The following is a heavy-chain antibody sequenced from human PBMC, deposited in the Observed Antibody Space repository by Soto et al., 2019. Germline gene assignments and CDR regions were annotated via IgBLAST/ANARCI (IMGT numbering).Heavy chain of an antibody. CDR3: ARGPAATAYYYYGMDV. V-gene: IGHV3-53*01. D-gene: IGHD6-13*01. Sequence: SLRPSCAASGITVSSNYMSWVRQAPGKGLEWVSVIYSGGNTYYADSVKGRFTFSRDNSRNTLYLQMNSLRAEDTAVYYCARGPAATAYYYYGMDVWGQGTTVTVSS. J-gene: IGHJ6*02. CDR1: GITVSSNY. CDR2: IYSGGNT.